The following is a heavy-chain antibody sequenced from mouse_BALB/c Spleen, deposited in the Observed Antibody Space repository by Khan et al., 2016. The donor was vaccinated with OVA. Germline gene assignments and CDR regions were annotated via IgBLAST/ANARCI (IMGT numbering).Heavy chain of an antibody. V-gene: IGHV1-4*01. Sequence: QVQLQQSGAELARPGASVKMSCKASGYTFTSYTIHWIKLRPGQGLEWIGYINPSNGYTTYNQKFKDKATFTADKSSTTAYMELSSLTSDDSALYNCVRDGAYHRNDGWFAYWGQGTLVTVSA. J-gene: IGHJ3*01. CDR3: VRDGAYHRNDGWFAY. CDR1: GYTFTSYT. D-gene: IGHD2-14*01. CDR2: INPSNGYT.